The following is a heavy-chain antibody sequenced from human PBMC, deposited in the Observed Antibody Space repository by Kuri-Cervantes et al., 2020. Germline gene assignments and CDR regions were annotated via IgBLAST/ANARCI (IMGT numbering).Heavy chain of an antibody. D-gene: IGHD6-13*01. CDR2: ISGSGGST. V-gene: IGHV3-23*01. Sequence: GGSLRLSCAASGFTFSSYWMSWVRQAPGKGLEWVSAISGSGGSTYYADSVKGRFTISRDNSKNTLYLQMNSLRAEDTAVYYCAKDSSSWYGNDAFDIWGQGTMVTVSS. CDR1: GFTFSSYW. J-gene: IGHJ3*02. CDR3: AKDSSSWYGNDAFDI.